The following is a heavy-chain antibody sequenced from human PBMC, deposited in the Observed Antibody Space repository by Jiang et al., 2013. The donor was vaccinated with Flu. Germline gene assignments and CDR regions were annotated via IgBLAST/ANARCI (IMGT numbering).Heavy chain of an antibody. CDR2: INPNSGGT. J-gene: IGHJ4*02. D-gene: IGHD3-10*01. CDR1: GYTFTGYY. V-gene: IGHV1-2*02. Sequence: GAEVKKPGASVKVSCKASGYTFTGYYMHWVRQAPGQGLEWMGWINPNSGGTNYAQKFQGRVTMTRDTSISTAYMELSRLRSDDTAVYYCARCPPEFGELFPIDYWGQGTLVTVSS. CDR3: ARCPPEFGELFPIDY.